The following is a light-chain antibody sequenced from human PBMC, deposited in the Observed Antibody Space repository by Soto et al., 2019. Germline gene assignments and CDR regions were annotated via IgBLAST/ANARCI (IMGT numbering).Light chain of an antibody. J-gene: IGKJ1*01. CDR3: QQYGSSRRT. CDR2: GAS. CDR1: QSVSNNY. Sequence: EVVLTQSPVTLSLSPWERATLSCRASQSVSNNYLAWYQQKPGQAPRLLIYGASSRATGIPDRFSGSGSGTDFTLTISRLEPEDFAVYYCQQYGSSRRTFGQGTKVDIK. V-gene: IGKV3-20*01.